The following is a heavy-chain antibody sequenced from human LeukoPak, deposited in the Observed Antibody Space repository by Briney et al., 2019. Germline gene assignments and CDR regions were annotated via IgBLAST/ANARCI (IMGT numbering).Heavy chain of an antibody. CDR1: GYTFTSYG. V-gene: IGHV1-18*01. CDR3: ARDRAYGYSTVWDFDY. Sequence: ASVKVSFKASGYTFTSYGISWVRQAPGQGLEWMGWISAYNGNTNYAQKLQGRVTMTTDTSTSTAYLELRSLRSDDTAVYYCARDRAYGYSTVWDFDYWGQGTLVTVSS. D-gene: IGHD6-19*01. J-gene: IGHJ4*02. CDR2: ISAYNGNT.